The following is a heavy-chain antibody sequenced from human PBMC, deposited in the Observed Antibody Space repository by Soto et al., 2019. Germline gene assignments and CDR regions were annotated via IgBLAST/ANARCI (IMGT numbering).Heavy chain of an antibody. Sequence: EVQLVESGGGLVQPGGSLRLSCAASGFTFSSYWMSWVRQAPGKGLEWVANIKQDGSEKYYVDSVKGRFTISRDNAKNSLYLQMNSLRAEDTAVYYCARVTSRSIFGVVIAPHYGMDVWGQGTTVTVSS. J-gene: IGHJ6*02. D-gene: IGHD3-3*01. CDR2: IKQDGSEK. CDR3: ARVTSRSIFGVVIAPHYGMDV. V-gene: IGHV3-7*03. CDR1: GFTFSSYW.